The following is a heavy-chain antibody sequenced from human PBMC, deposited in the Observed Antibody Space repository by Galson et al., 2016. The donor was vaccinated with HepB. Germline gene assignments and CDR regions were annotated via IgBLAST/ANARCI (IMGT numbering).Heavy chain of an antibody. D-gene: IGHD3-16*01. Sequence: SLRLSCAASGFTFSSYSMNWVRQAPGKGLEWLSYISSSSSTIYYADSVKGRFTISRDNAKNSLYLQMKSLRDEDTAVYYCARDRFQIWGRDGGYYYGMDVWGQGTTVTVSS. J-gene: IGHJ6*02. V-gene: IGHV3-48*02. CDR3: ARDRFQIWGRDGGYYYGMDV. CDR1: GFTFSSYS. CDR2: ISSSSSTI.